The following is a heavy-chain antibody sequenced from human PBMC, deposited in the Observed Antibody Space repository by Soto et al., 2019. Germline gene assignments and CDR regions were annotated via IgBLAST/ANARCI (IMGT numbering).Heavy chain of an antibody. D-gene: IGHD3-9*01. CDR2: INYTGDVI. CDR1: GFIFKDYA. J-gene: IGHJ6*02. Sequence: EVQLVESGGGLVQPGRSLRLSCSSSGFIFKDYAMHWVRQAPGKGLEWVSGINYTGDVIGCADSVKGRFTISRDNARNSLYLQINSLSTEDAALYFCTKDSPFDYMDVWCQGTTFTFSS. CDR3: TKDSPFDYMDV. V-gene: IGHV3-9*01.